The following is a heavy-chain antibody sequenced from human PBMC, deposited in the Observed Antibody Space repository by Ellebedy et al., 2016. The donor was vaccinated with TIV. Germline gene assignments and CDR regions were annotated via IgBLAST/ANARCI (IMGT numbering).Heavy chain of an antibody. CDR3: ARLLMVRGVRGAFDI. CDR1: GGSISSYY. V-gene: IGHV4-59*01. Sequence: SETLSLTCTVSGGSISSYYWSWIRQPPGKGLEWIGYIYYSGSTNYNPSLKSRVTISVDTSKNQFSLKLSSVTAADTAVYYCARLLMVRGVRGAFDIWGQGTMVTVSS. CDR2: IYYSGST. J-gene: IGHJ3*02. D-gene: IGHD3-10*01.